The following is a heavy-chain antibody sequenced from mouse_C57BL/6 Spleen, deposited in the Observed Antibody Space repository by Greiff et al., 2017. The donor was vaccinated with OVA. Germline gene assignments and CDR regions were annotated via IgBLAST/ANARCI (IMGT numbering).Heavy chain of an antibody. V-gene: IGHV1-52*01. Sequence: QVHVKQSGAELVRPGSSVKLSCKASGYTFTSYWMHWVKQRPIQGLEWIGNIDPSDSETHYNQKFKDKATLTVDKSSSTAYMQLSSLTSEDSAVYYCARGGITTVVDYWGQGTTLTVSS. CDR1: GYTFTSYW. D-gene: IGHD1-1*01. CDR2: IDPSDSET. CDR3: ARGGITTVVDY. J-gene: IGHJ2*01.